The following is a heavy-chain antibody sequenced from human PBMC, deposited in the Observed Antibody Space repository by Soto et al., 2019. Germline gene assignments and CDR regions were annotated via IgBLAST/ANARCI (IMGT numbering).Heavy chain of an antibody. Sequence: QITLKESGPTLVKPTQTLTLTCTFSGFSLSTIGVAVGWIRQPPGKALEWVALIYWDDDKRYSPSLKRRLTITKDPSKNQVVLTMTNMDPVDTATYYCAHSRISAAARTFENWGQGTLVTVSS. V-gene: IGHV2-5*02. CDR1: GFSLSTIGVA. CDR2: IYWDDDK. J-gene: IGHJ4*02. CDR3: AHSRISAAARTFEN. D-gene: IGHD6-13*01.